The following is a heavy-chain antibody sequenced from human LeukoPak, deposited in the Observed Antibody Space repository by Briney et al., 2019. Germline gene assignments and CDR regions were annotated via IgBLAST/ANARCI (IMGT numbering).Heavy chain of an antibody. CDR2: INAGNGNT. V-gene: IGHV1-3*01. CDR1: GYTFTSYA. Sequence: ASVKVSFKASGYTFTSYAMHWVRQAPGQRLEWMGWINAGNGNTKYSLQFQGRVTIPRDTSASTAYMELSSLRSEDTAVYYCARALLWFGELLGDYYYGMDVWGKGTTVTVSS. J-gene: IGHJ6*04. D-gene: IGHD3-10*01. CDR3: ARALLWFGELLGDYYYGMDV.